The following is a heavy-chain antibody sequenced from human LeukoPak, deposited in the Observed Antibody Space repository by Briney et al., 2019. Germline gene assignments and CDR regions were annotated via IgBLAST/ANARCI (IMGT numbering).Heavy chain of an antibody. CDR2: LYSGGSI. J-gene: IGHJ4*02. CDR3: ARGTYYDSSGYHFDY. V-gene: IGHV3-53*01. D-gene: IGHD3-22*01. CDR1: GFTVSSNY. Sequence: GGSLRLSCAASGFTVSSNYMSWVRHAPGKGLEGVSVLYSGGSIYYAESVKGRFTISRDNSRNTLYLQMNSLRAEDTAVYYCARGTYYDSSGYHFDYWGQGTLVTVSS.